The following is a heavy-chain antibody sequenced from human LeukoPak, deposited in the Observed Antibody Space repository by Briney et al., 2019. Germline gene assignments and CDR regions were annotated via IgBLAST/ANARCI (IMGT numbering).Heavy chain of an antibody. D-gene: IGHD6-6*01. CDR2: TYYRSKWYN. Sequence: SQTLSLTCAISGDSVSSNSAAWNWIRQSPSRGLEWLGRTYYRSKWYNDYAVSVKSRITINPDTSKNQFSLKLSSVTAADTAVYYCARVPTLGKISRIAANPYYFDYWGQGTLVTVSS. V-gene: IGHV6-1*01. CDR3: ARVPTLGKISRIAANPYYFDY. CDR1: GDSVSSNSAA. J-gene: IGHJ4*02.